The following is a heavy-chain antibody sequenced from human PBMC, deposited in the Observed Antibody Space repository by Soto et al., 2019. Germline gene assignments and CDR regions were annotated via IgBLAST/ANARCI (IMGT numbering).Heavy chain of an antibody. CDR2: FYNSGNT. CDR1: GGSIRNYY. V-gene: IGHV4-59*12. J-gene: IGHJ3*02. Sequence: PSETLSLTFTISGGSIRNYYWNWIRQPPGKGLEWIGCFYNSGNTVYNPSLNSRVTISVDTSNNQFSLSVNSVTAADTAVYYCARVSYYYDSSGYYLNAFDIWGQGTMVT. CDR3: ARVSYYYDSSGYYLNAFDI. D-gene: IGHD3-22*01.